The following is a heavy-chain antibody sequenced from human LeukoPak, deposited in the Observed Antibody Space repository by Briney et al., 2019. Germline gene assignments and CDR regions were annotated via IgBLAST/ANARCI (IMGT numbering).Heavy chain of an antibody. J-gene: IGHJ6*02. Sequence: ASETLSLTCTVSGGSISRYYWSWIRQPPGKGLDWIGYIYYSGSTNYNPSLKSRVTMSVDTSKNQFSLKLSSVTAADTAVYYCARGTVVFGMDVWAQGTAVTVSS. CDR1: GGSISRYY. CDR3: ARGTVVFGMDV. D-gene: IGHD2-15*01. V-gene: IGHV4-59*01. CDR2: IYYSGST.